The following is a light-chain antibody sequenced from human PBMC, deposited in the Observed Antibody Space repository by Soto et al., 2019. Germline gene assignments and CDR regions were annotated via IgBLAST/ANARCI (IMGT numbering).Light chain of an antibody. Sequence: EIVMTQSPATLSVSPGERATLACRASQSVGRNLSWYQQKPGQDPRLLIYVASTRATGIPARFSCSGSGTEFTLTISSLQSEEFAIYSCQQYNHWPPLTFGGGTKVAIK. CDR2: VAS. J-gene: IGKJ4*01. CDR3: QQYNHWPPLT. V-gene: IGKV3-15*01. CDR1: QSVGRN.